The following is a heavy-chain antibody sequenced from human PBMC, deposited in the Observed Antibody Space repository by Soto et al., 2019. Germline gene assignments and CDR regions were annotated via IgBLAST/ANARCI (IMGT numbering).Heavy chain of an antibody. CDR3: ATAWYYFDNSGFGGTFDM. Sequence: QVQLQESGPGLVKPSQTLSLTCSVSDGSISSGDYYWSWIRQPPGKGLEWIGYIYYLGTTYYNPSLGSRVNMSVDTSKNRFPLKLSSVTAADTAVYYCATAWYYFDNSGFGGTFDMWGQGTLVTVSS. J-gene: IGHJ3*02. V-gene: IGHV4-30-4*01. CDR2: IYYLGTT. CDR1: DGSISSGDYY. D-gene: IGHD3-22*01.